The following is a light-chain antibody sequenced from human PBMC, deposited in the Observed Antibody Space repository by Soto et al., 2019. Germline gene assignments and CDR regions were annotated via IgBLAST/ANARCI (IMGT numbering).Light chain of an antibody. V-gene: IGLV1-40*01. J-gene: IGLJ2*01. CDR1: SSNIGAGYD. CDR3: QSHDDNLGSVV. Sequence: QSVLTQPPSVSGAPGQRVTISCTGSSSNIGAGYDVHWYQQLPGTAPKLLMSGNSNRPSGVPDRFSGSKSGTSASLAITGLQAEDEADYYCQSHDDNLGSVVFGGGTKLTVL. CDR2: GNS.